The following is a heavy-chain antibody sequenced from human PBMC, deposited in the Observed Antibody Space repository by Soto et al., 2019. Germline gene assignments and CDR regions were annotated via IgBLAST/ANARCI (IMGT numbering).Heavy chain of an antibody. CDR2: INAGNGNT. CDR3: ARVTLHCYFGSCYTIDFFDY. D-gene: IGHD2-2*02. Sequence: QVQLVQSGAEVKMPGASVKVSCKASGYTFTSYDMHWVRQAPGQSLEWMGWINAGNGNTKYSQKFQGRVTITRDTAASAAYMELSSLRSEDTAMYYCARVTLHCYFGSCYTIDFFDYWGQGTLVTVSS. CDR1: GYTFTSYD. V-gene: IGHV1-3*01. J-gene: IGHJ4*02.